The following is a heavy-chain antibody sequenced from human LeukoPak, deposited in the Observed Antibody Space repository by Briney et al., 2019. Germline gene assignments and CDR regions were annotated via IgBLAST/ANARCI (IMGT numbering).Heavy chain of an antibody. CDR3: AKPEGGSGSYYNPVDY. V-gene: IGHV3-23*01. CDR2: ISGSGGST. Sequence: AGGSLRLSCAASGFTFSSYAMSWVRQAPGKGLEWVSAISGSGGSTYYADSVKGRFTISRDNSKNTLYLQMNSLRAEDTAVYYCAKPEGGSGSYYNPVDYWGQGTLVTVSS. D-gene: IGHD3-10*01. J-gene: IGHJ4*02. CDR1: GFTFSSYA.